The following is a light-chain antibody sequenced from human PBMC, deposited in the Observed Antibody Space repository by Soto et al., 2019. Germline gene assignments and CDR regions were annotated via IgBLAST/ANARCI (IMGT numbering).Light chain of an antibody. CDR3: QQYGSSPPLT. CDR2: DAS. V-gene: IGKV3-15*01. CDR1: QSLSSN. Sequence: EIVMTQSPATLSVSPGEGATLSCRASQSLSSNLAWYQQKPGQAPRLLIYDASTRATGIPARFSGSGSGTEFTLTISSLQSEDFVVYYCQQYGSSPPLTFGGGTKVDIK. J-gene: IGKJ4*01.